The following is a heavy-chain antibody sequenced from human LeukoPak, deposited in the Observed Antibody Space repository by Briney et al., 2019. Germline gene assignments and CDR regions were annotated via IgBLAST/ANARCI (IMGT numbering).Heavy chain of an antibody. D-gene: IGHD3-3*01. CDR1: GFTFSSYG. CDR2: ISHDGSNK. V-gene: IGHV3-30*18. CDR3: AKTIWEWFSYYYGMDV. Sequence: TGGSLRLSCAASGFTFSSYGMHWVRQAPGKGLEWVAVISHDGSNKYYADSVKGRFTISRDNSKNTLYLQMSGLRAEDTAVYYCAKTIWEWFSYYYGMDVWGQGTTVAVSS. J-gene: IGHJ6*02.